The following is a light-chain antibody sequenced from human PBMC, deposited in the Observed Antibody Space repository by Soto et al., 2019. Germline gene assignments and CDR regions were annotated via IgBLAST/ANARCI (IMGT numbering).Light chain of an antibody. CDR2: GAS. Sequence: IVLTQSPGTLSLSPGERATLSCRVSQSVSSNYLAWYQQRPGQAPRLLISGASSRATGIPDRFSGSGSGTDFTLTISRLEPEDFAVYYCQQYGTSLYTFGQGTKLEIK. J-gene: IGKJ2*01. V-gene: IGKV3-20*01. CDR1: QSVSSNY. CDR3: QQYGTSLYT.